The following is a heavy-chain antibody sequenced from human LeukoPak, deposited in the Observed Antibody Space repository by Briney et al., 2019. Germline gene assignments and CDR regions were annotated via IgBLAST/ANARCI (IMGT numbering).Heavy chain of an antibody. CDR3: ARGYSGSYYYVG. J-gene: IGHJ4*02. CDR2: ISSSSSYI. CDR1: GFTFSSYS. V-gene: IGHV3-21*01. D-gene: IGHD1-26*01. Sequence: GGSLRLSCAASGFTFSSYSMNWVRQAPGKGLEWVSSISSSSSYIYYADSVKGRFTISRDNAKNSLYLQMNSLRAEDTAVYYCARGYSGSYYYVGWGQGTLVTVSS.